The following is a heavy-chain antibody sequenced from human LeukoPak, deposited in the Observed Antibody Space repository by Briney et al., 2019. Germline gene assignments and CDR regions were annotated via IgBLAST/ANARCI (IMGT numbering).Heavy chain of an antibody. V-gene: IGHV3-23*01. CDR1: GFTFSSYA. Sequence: PGGSLGLSCAASGFTFSSYAMSWVRQAPGKGLEWVSAISGSGGSTYYADSVKGRFTISRDNSKNTLYLQMNSLRAEDTAVYYCAKIPRYSGTYDAFDIWGQGTMVTVSS. J-gene: IGHJ3*02. CDR3: AKIPRYSGTYDAFDI. D-gene: IGHD1-26*01. CDR2: ISGSGGST.